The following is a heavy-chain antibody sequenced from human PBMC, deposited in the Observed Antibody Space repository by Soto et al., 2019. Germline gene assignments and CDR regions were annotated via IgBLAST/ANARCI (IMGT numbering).Heavy chain of an antibody. CDR2: ISPSSSTI. CDR1: GLTFSSYS. D-gene: IGHD2-2*01. CDR3: ASRGEYCGSTSCYYFDY. V-gene: IGHV3-48*01. J-gene: IGHJ4*02. Sequence: GGSLRLSCAASGLTFSSYSMNWVRQAPGKGLEWVSYISPSSSTIYYADFVKGRFSVSRDNAKNSLYLQMNSLRAEDTAVYYCASRGEYCGSTSCYYFDYWGQGTLVTVSS.